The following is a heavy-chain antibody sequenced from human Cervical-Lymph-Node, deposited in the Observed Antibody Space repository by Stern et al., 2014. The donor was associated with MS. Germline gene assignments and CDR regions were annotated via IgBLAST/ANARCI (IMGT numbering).Heavy chain of an antibody. J-gene: IGHJ3*02. V-gene: IGHV1-18*01. D-gene: IGHD5-12*01. CDR2: ISGYNGDT. Sequence: QVQLVQSGAEVKKPGASVKVSCKASGYGFSFYGINWVRQAPGRGLEWMGWISGYNGDTNYAQNFHGRVTMTADISTSAAYMELRSLRSDDTAVYFCARGHQWLDSGSDDAFDIWGQGTLVTVSS. CDR3: ARGHQWLDSGSDDAFDI. CDR1: GYGFSFYG.